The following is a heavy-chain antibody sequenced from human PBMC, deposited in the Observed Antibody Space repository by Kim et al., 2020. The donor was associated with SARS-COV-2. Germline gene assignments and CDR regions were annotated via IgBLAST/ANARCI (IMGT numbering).Heavy chain of an antibody. CDR3: ARLFRQNSWQSIDY. V-gene: IGHV5-10-1*01. CDR1: GYSFTSHR. J-gene: IGHJ4*02. CDR2: IDPSDSST. Sequence: GESLKISCKGSGYSFTSHRINWVRQMPGKGLEWMGRIDPSDSSTTYSPSFQGHVSISVDKSISTVYLQWSSLKSSDNAMYFCARLFRQNSWQSIDYWGQGTLVTVSS. D-gene: IGHD6-13*01.